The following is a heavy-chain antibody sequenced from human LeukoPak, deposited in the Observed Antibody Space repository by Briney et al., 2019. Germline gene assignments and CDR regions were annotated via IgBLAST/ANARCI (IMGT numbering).Heavy chain of an antibody. D-gene: IGHD3-9*01. CDR1: GGSISSYF. J-gene: IGHJ4*02. CDR3: ARVGLTRHYFDY. V-gene: IGHV4-4*07. Sequence: SETLSLTCTVSGGSISSYFWSWIRQPAGKGLEWIGRIYTSGSTNYNPSLKSRVTISVDRPKNQFSLKLSSVTAADTAVYFCARVGLTRHYFDYWGQGTPVTVSS. CDR2: IYTSGST.